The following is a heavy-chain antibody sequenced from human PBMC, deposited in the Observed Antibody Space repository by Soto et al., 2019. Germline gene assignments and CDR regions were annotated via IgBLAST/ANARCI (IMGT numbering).Heavy chain of an antibody. CDR3: VKTYYGSGSERAHDI. Sequence: EVQLLESGGGLVQPGGSLRLSCAASGFTFSSYAMNWVRQAPGKGLEWASGIGTSGSTYYADSVKGRFTISRDNSKNTLYLQMNSLRAEDTAVYYCVKTYYGSGSERAHDIWGQGTMVTVSS. CDR2: IGTSGST. V-gene: IGHV3-23*01. D-gene: IGHD3-10*01. CDR1: GFTFSSYA. J-gene: IGHJ3*02.